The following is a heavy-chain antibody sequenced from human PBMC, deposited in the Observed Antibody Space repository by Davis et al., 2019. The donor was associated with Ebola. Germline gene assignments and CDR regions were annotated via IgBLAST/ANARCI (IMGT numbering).Heavy chain of an antibody. CDR3: ASLRRTITGMDDAFDI. Sequence: GESLNIPCKDSGNSLTSHWIGWVRQMPGKGLEWMGLIYTGDSDTRYNPSFRGQVAISADKSIKTAFLQWDSLKASDTAMYYCASLRRTITGMDDAFDIWGQGTMVTVSS. CDR2: IYTGDSDT. J-gene: IGHJ3*02. CDR1: GNSLTSHW. D-gene: IGHD2-8*02. V-gene: IGHV5-51*01.